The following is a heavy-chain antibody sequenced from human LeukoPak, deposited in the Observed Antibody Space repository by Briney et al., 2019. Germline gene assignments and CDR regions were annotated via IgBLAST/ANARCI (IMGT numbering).Heavy chain of an antibody. CDR2: IHDTGGT. D-gene: IGHD6-13*01. Sequence: SETLSLTCTVSGSSISSYYWSWIRQPPGKGLGWIGYIHDTGGTNYNPSLKSRVTMSLDTSKNQLSLKLTSVTAADTAVYYCARHRGTSSWNDNWGQGSLVTVSS. V-gene: IGHV4-59*08. CDR1: GSSISSYY. CDR3: ARHRGTSSWNDN. J-gene: IGHJ4*02.